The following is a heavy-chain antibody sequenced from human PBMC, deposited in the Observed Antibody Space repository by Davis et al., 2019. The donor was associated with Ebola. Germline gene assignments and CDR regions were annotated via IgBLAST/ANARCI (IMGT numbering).Heavy chain of an antibody. J-gene: IGHJ4*02. CDR1: GFTFSSYY. Sequence: PGGSLRLSCVASGFTFSSYYMNWIRQSPGKGLEWVSSISSDSTYISYADSVQGRFTMSRDNAKNSLFLQMNSLRADDTAVYYCAREEVGATPDCWGQGTLVTVSS. V-gene: IGHV3-21*01. CDR2: ISSDSTYI. D-gene: IGHD1-26*01. CDR3: AREEVGATPDC.